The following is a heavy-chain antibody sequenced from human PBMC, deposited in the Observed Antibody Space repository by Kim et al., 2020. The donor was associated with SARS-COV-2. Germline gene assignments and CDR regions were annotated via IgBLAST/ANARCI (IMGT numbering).Heavy chain of an antibody. V-gene: IGHV4-39*07. D-gene: IGHD3-16*01. CDR2: IYYSGST. CDR3: ARETWGRRPPGPDHPQDVVAFDI. CDR1: GGSISSSSYY. J-gene: IGHJ3*02. Sequence: SETLSLTCTVSGGSISSSSYYWGWIRQPPGKGLEWIGSIYYSGSTYYNPSLKSRVTISVDTSKNQFSLKLSSVTAADTAVYYCARETWGRRPPGPDHPQDVVAFDIWGQGTMVTVSS.